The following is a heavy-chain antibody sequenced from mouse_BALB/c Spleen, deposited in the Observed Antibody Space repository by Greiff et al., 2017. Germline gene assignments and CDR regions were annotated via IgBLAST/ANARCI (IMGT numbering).Heavy chain of an antibody. CDR1: GFTFSSYA. Sequence: EVMLVESGGGLVKPGGSLKLSCAASGFTFSSYAMSWVRQTPEKRLEWVASISSGGRTYYPDSVKGRFTISRDNARNILYLQMSSLRSEDTAMYYCARGDYFDYWGQGTTLTVSS. CDR3: ARGDYFDY. CDR2: ISSGGRT. J-gene: IGHJ2*01. V-gene: IGHV5-6-5*01.